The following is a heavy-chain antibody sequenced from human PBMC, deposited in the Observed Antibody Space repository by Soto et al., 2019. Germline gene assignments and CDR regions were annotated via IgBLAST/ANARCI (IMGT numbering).Heavy chain of an antibody. V-gene: IGHV4-39*01. CDR2: IYYSGSS. CDR3: ASHYYGSGSYYGYFDY. D-gene: IGHD3-10*01. J-gene: IGHJ4*02. Sequence: QLQLQESGPGLVKPSETLSLTCTVSGGSISSSSYYWGWIRQPPGKGLEWIGSIYYSGSSYYNPSLKSRVTRSVDTSKNQFSLKLSSVTAADTAVYYCASHYYGSGSYYGYFDYWGQGTLVTVSS. CDR1: GGSISSSSYY.